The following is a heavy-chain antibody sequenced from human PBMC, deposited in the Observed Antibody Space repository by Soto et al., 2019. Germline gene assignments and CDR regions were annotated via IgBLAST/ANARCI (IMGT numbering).Heavy chain of an antibody. CDR2: IIPTFGRT. V-gene: IGHV1-69*13. CDR1: GDTFSSYA. CDR3: ARDPLSSFAMDV. J-gene: IGHJ6*02. D-gene: IGHD3-10*02. Sequence: SVKVSCKASGDTFSSYAISWVRQAPGKGLEWMGKIIPTFGRTNYAQKFQGRLTISADDSTSTAYMELSSLLSEDTAVYYCARDPLSSFAMDVWGQGTTVTVSS.